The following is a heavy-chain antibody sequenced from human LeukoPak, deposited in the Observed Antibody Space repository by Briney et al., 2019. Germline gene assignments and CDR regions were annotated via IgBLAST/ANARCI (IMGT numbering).Heavy chain of an antibody. CDR3: ARVDLYCSGGSCYPERFDY. V-gene: IGHV1-3*01. CDR2: INAGNGNT. Sequence: ASVKVSCKASGYTFTSYAMHWVRQAPGQRLEWMGWINAGNGNTKYSQKFQGRVTITRDTSASTAYMELSSLRFEDTAVYYCARVDLYCSGGSCYPERFDYWGQGTLVTVSS. CDR1: GYTFTSYA. D-gene: IGHD2-15*01. J-gene: IGHJ4*02.